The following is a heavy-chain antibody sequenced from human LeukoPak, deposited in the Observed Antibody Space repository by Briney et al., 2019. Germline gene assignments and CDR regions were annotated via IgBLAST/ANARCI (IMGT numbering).Heavy chain of an antibody. J-gene: IGHJ4*02. CDR1: GGSISSSSYY. CDR3: ARQAKLEQRGVDY. V-gene: IGHV4-39*01. Sequence: SETLSLTCTVSGGSISSSSYYWGWIRQPPGKGLKWIGSIYYSGSTYYNPSLKSRVTIFVDTSKNQFSLKLGSVTAADTAVYYCARQAKLEQRGVDYWGQGTLVTVSS. D-gene: IGHD1/OR15-1a*01. CDR2: IYYSGST.